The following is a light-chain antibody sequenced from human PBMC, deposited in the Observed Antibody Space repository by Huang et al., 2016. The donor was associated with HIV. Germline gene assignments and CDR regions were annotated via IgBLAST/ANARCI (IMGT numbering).Light chain of an antibody. Sequence: DIVMTQSPASLAVSLGEGATINCKSSQSVLYNSNNRNYLAWYQQKAGQPPKLLIYWASTRESGVPVRFSGSGSGTDFTLTISSVQAEDVAVYYCQQYYSSPRTFGQGTKLEIK. CDR3: QQYYSSPRT. V-gene: IGKV4-1*01. CDR2: WAS. CDR1: QSVLYNSNNRNY. J-gene: IGKJ2*01.